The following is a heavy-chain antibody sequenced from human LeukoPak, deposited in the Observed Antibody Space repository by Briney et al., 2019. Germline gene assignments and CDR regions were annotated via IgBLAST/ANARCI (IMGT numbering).Heavy chain of an antibody. CDR1: GFTFSGYW. V-gene: IGHV3-74*01. CDR3: ARGGSSSLLFNWFDP. Sequence: PGGSLRLSCAASGFTFSGYWMHWVRQAPGKGLVWVSRINSDGSSTSYADSVKGRFTISRENAKNTLYLQMNSLRAEDTAVYYCARGGSSSLLFNWFDPWGQGTLVTVSS. J-gene: IGHJ5*02. CDR2: INSDGSST. D-gene: IGHD6-6*01.